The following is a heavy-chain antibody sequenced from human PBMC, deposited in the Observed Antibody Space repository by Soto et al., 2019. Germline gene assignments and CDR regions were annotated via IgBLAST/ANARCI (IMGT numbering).Heavy chain of an antibody. V-gene: IGHV1-69*13. CDR3: ARVEATYYYDSGPFDP. CDR1: GGTFSSYA. CDR2: IIPIFGTA. D-gene: IGHD3-22*01. J-gene: IGHJ5*02. Sequence: SVKVSCKASGGTFSSYAISWVRQAPGQGLEWMGGIIPIFGTANYAQKFQGRVTITADESTSTAYMELSSLRSEDTAVYYCARVEATYYYDSGPFDPWGQGTLVTVSS.